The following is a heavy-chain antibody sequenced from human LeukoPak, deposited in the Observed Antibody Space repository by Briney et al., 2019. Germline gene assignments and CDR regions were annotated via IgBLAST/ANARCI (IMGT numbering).Heavy chain of an antibody. CDR3: ARDSCSSTSCYFYY. J-gene: IGHJ4*02. D-gene: IGHD2-2*01. Sequence: GGSLRLSCAASGFTFSSYSMNWVRQAPGKGLEWVSSISSSSYIYYADSVKGRFTISRDNAKNSLYLQMNSLRAEDTAVYYCARDSCSSTSCYFYYWGQGTLVTVSS. V-gene: IGHV3-21*01. CDR1: GFTFSSYS. CDR2: ISSSSYI.